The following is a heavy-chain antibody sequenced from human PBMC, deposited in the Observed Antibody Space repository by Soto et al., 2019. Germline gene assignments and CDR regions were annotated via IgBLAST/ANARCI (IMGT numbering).Heavy chain of an antibody. J-gene: IGHJ5*02. Sequence: PSETLSLTCTASGGSISSHYWAWIRQPPGKGLEWIGYIHYSGSTNYNASLKSRVIISVEKSKSEVALKLRSVAAAVTAVYYGARGGLVARQGRCFDPWGQGTLVTVSS. CDR2: IHYSGST. CDR3: ARGGLVARQGRCFDP. CDR1: GGSISSHY. D-gene: IGHD6-6*01. V-gene: IGHV4-59*11.